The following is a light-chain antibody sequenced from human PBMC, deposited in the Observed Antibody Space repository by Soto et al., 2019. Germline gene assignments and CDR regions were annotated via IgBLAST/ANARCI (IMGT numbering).Light chain of an antibody. CDR1: SSDVGAYNF. CDR3: CSYAGSSTFVV. J-gene: IGLJ2*01. CDR2: EVS. V-gene: IGLV2-23*02. Sequence: QSALTQPASVSGSPGQSITISCTGTSSDVGAYNFVSWYQHHPGTAPKLMIYEVSNRPSGASNRFSGSKSGNTASLTISGLQTEDEADYYCCSYAGSSTFVVFGGGTKVTVL.